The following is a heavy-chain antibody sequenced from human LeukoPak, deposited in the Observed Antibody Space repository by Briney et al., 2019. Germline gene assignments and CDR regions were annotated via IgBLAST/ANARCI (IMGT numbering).Heavy chain of an antibody. CDR1: RFTFSSYA. CDR3: AKDISFVVVPAAIRTDYYYMDV. D-gene: IGHD2-2*01. CDR2: ISGSGGST. Sequence: PGGSLRLSCAASRFTFSSYAMSWVRQAPGKGLEWVSAISGSGGSTYYADSVKGRFTISRDNSKNTLYLQMNSLRAEDTAVYYCAKDISFVVVPAAIRTDYYYMDVWGKGTTVTVSS. V-gene: IGHV3-23*01. J-gene: IGHJ6*03.